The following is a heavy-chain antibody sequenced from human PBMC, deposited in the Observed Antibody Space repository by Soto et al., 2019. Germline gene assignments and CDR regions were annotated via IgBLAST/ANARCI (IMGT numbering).Heavy chain of an antibody. CDR1: GFTFSSYG. V-gene: IGHV3-33*01. CDR3: ARGYYDFWSGYFDP. Sequence: GGSLRLSCAASGFTFSSYGMHWVRQAPGKGLEWVAVIWYDGSNKYYADSVKGRFTISRDNSKNTLYLQMNSLRAEDTAVYYCARGYYDFWSGYFDPWGQGTLVTVSS. D-gene: IGHD3-3*01. CDR2: IWYDGSNK. J-gene: IGHJ5*02.